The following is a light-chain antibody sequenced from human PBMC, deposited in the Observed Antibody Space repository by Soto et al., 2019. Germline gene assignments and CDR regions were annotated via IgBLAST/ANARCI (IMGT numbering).Light chain of an antibody. CDR1: SSDVGGYNY. V-gene: IGLV2-14*01. CDR3: SSYTSSSTLDVV. Sequence: QSALTQPASVSGSPGQSITISCTGTSSDVGGYNYVSWYQQHPGKAPKLMIYDVSNRPSGVSDRLSGSKSGNTASLTISGLHAEDEADYYCSSYTSSSTLDVVFGGGTKLTVL. J-gene: IGLJ2*01. CDR2: DVS.